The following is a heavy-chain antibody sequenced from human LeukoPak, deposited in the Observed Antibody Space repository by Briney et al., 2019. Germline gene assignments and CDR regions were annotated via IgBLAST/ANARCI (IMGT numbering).Heavy chain of an antibody. CDR3: ARGSPLLWFICDAFDI. V-gene: IGHV4-59*12. J-gene: IGHJ3*02. Sequence: PSETLSLTCTVSGGSSSFYYWSWIRQPPGKGLEWIGCIYFSGSTNYNPSLKSRVTISVDTSKNQFSLKLSSVTAADTAVYYCARGSPLLWFICDAFDIWGQGTMVTVSS. D-gene: IGHD3-10*01. CDR2: IYFSGST. CDR1: GGSSSFYY.